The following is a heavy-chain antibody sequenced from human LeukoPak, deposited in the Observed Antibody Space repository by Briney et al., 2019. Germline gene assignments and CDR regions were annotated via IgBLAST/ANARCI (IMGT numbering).Heavy chain of an antibody. V-gene: IGHV1-69*05. CDR3: ARAAPIVVVPAAIFGSDWYFDL. Sequence: ASVKLSCKASGGTFSSYAISWVRHAPGQGHERMGGSIPNFGTATYAQKFQGRVTITTDESTSTAYMELRSLRSEDTAVYYCARAAPIVVVPAAIFGSDWYFDLWGRGTLVTVSS. J-gene: IGHJ2*01. CDR1: GGTFSSYA. CDR2: SIPNFGTA. D-gene: IGHD2-2*01.